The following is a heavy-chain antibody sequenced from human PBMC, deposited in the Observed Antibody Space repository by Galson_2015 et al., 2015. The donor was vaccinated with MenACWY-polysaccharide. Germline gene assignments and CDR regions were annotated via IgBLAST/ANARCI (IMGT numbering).Heavy chain of an antibody. Sequence: SLRLSCAASGFTFSSYAMNWVRQAPGKGLEWVASISGSAGSTYYADSVKGRFTISRDNSKNTLSLQVNSLRAEDTAVYYCAKEAKYCGGDCSGYFDSWGQGTLVTVSS. D-gene: IGHD2-21*02. J-gene: IGHJ4*02. CDR3: AKEAKYCGGDCSGYFDS. CDR1: GFTFSSYA. V-gene: IGHV3-23*01. CDR2: ISGSAGST.